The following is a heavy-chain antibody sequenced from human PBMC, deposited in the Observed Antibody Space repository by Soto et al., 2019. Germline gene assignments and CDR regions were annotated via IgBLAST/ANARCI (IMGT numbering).Heavy chain of an antibody. J-gene: IGHJ6*03. CDR2: IYYSGST. CDR1: GGSISSSSYY. CDR3: ARMPAAMEGPNYYSYMDV. V-gene: IGHV4-39*01. Sequence: PSETLSLTCTVSGGSISSSSYYWGWIRQPPGKGLEWIGSIYYSGSTYYNPSLKSRVTISVDTSKNHFSLKLSSVTAADTAVYFFARMPAAMEGPNYYSYMDVWGKGTTVTVSS. D-gene: IGHD2-2*01.